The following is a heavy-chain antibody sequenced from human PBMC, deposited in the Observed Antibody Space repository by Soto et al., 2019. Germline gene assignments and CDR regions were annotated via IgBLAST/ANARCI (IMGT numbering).Heavy chain of an antibody. J-gene: IGHJ6*04. CDR2: IGSAHDP. Sequence: PGGSLRLSCAASGFTFSTYDMNWVRQVPGKGLEWVSAIGSAHDPYYLGSVKGRFSISRENAKNSLYLQMNSLTTGDTAVYYCARVSWREKYGMDVWGEGTTVSVSS. CDR1: GFTFSTYD. CDR3: ARVSWREKYGMDV. V-gene: IGHV3-13*05.